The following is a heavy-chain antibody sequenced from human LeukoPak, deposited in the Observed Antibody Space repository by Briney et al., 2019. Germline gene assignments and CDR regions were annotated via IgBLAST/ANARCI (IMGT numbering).Heavy chain of an antibody. CDR2: ISYDVIGQ. D-gene: IGHD6-19*01. Sequence: GGSLRLSCAASGFTFSSYAMHWVRQAPGKGLDGVALISYDVIGQYYTESVKGRFPISRDNSKNTRYLQANSLRVEDTAVYSCARANRPFHTSGWYKDYWGQGTLVTVSS. J-gene: IGHJ4*02. V-gene: IGHV3-30-3*01. CDR1: GFTFSSYA. CDR3: ARANRPFHTSGWYKDY.